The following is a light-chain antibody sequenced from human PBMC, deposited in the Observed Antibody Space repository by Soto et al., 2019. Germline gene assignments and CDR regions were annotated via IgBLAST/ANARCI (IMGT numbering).Light chain of an antibody. V-gene: IGKV1-27*01. CDR2: AAS. Sequence: DDQMTQSPSSLSASVGDRVTITCRASQGISNYLAWYQQKPGKVPKLLIYAASTLQSGVPSRFSGSGSVTDFTLTISSLQPEDVATYYCQKYNCAPFTFGPGIKLHIK. CDR1: QGISNY. CDR3: QKYNCAPFT. J-gene: IGKJ3*01.